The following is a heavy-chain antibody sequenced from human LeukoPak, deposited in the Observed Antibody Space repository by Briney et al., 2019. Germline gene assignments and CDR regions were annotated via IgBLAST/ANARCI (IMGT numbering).Heavy chain of an antibody. CDR3: TREGYFHDSSGYENDALDV. Sequence: GGSLRLSCAASGFTVSTKYMAWVRQAPGKVLEWVSVIRRDGTTSYADSVKGRFTISRDNSKSTLYLQMNSLTAEDTAVYYCTREGYFHDSSGYENDALDVWGQGTMVTISS. CDR1: GFTVSTKY. CDR2: IRRDGTT. V-gene: IGHV3-53*01. J-gene: IGHJ3*01. D-gene: IGHD3-22*01.